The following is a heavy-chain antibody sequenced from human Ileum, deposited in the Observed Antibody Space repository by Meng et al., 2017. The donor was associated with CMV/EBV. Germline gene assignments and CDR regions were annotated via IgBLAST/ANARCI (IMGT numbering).Heavy chain of an antibody. CDR1: GFIFSTYA. D-gene: IGHD4/OR15-4a*01. J-gene: IGHJ4*02. V-gene: IGHV3-23*03. CDR2: ISKGGSDT. Sequence: CAASGFIFSTYAMSWVRQAPGKGLEWVSVISKGGSDTYYADSMKGRFTMSRDDSTNMVYLQMSSLRADDTARYFCATYHRGPDYFLDHWGQGTLVTVSS. CDR3: ATYHRGPDYFLDH.